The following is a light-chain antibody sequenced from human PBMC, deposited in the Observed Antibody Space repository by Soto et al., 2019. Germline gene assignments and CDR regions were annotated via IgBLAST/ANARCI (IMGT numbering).Light chain of an antibody. CDR2: AAS. Sequence: DIQMTQSPSFVSASVGDRVTITCRASQGISSWLAWYQHKPGRAPKLLIHAASSLESGVPSRFSGSESGTDFTLPLSTLQPEDFATYYGQQPTSFPLTFGGGTKVEIK. V-gene: IGKV1-12*01. CDR3: QQPTSFPLT. J-gene: IGKJ4*01. CDR1: QGISSW.